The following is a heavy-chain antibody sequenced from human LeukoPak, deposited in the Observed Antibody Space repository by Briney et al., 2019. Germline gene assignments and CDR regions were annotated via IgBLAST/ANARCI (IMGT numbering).Heavy chain of an antibody. V-gene: IGHV3-7*01. Sequence: GGSLRLSCAASGFTFSSYWMSCVRQAPGKGLEWVANIKQDGSEKYYVDSVKGRFTISRDNAKNSLYLEMNSLRVEDTAVYYCARDKIVGATNFDYRGQGTLVTVSS. D-gene: IGHD1-26*01. CDR2: IKQDGSEK. CDR1: GFTFSSYW. J-gene: IGHJ4*02. CDR3: ARDKIVGATNFDY.